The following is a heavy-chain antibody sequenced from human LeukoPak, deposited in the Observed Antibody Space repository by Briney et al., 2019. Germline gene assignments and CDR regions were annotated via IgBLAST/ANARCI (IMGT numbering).Heavy chain of an antibody. CDR1: GFTFSSYA. CDR3: TRVQAGRAGLMDV. J-gene: IGHJ6*02. Sequence: GGSLRLSCAASGFTFSSYAMYWVRQAPGKGLEWVSAIGGSGGSTNYADSVKGRFTTSRDNAKNTLYLQMNSLRAEDTALYYCTRVQAGRAGLMDVWGRGTTVTVSS. D-gene: IGHD6-13*01. V-gene: IGHV3-23*01. CDR2: IGGSGGST.